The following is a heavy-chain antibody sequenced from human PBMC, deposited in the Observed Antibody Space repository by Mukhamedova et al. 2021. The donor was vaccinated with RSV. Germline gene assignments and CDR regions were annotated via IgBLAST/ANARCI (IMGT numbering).Heavy chain of an antibody. Sequence: AEYMGGRVTITADESTSTAYMELSSLSSEDTAVYYCARDATIFGVVIYFDYWGQGTLVTVSS. V-gene: IGHV1-69*01. D-gene: IGHD3-3*01. J-gene: IGHJ4*02. CDR3: ARDATIFGVVIYFDY.